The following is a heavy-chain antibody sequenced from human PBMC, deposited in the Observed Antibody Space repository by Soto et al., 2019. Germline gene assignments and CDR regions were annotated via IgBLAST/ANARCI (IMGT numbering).Heavy chain of an antibody. J-gene: IGHJ4*02. CDR2: INHSGST. CDR3: ARQEEMATIAPYFDY. CDR1: GGSFSGYY. Sequence: PSETLSLTCAVYGGSFSGYYWSWIRQPPGKGLEWIGEINHSGSTNYNPSLKSRVTISVDTSKNQFSLKLSSVTAAGTAVYYCARQEEMATIAPYFDYWGQGTLVTVSS. D-gene: IGHD5-12*01. V-gene: IGHV4-34*01.